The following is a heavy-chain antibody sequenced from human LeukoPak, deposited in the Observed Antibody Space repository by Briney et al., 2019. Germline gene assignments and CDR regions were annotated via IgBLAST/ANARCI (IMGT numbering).Heavy chain of an antibody. Sequence: GGSLRLSCAASGFTFSDYSMYWVRQAPGKGLEWVSYISSSSSYIYYADSLKGRFTISRDNAKNSLYLQMNSLRAEDTAVYYCARDSSGWYHWFDPWGQGTLVTVSS. CDR3: ARDSSGWYHWFDP. V-gene: IGHV3-21*01. CDR1: GFTFSDYS. D-gene: IGHD6-19*01. J-gene: IGHJ5*02. CDR2: ISSSSSYI.